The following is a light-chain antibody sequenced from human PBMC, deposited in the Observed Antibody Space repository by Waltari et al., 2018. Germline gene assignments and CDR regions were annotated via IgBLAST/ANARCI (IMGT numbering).Light chain of an antibody. CDR2: WAS. Sequence: DIVKNQTPDSLAVSQGERATISCKSKRNILSSSNNKNYLAWYQQKPGQPPKLLIYWASTRESGVPDRFSGSGSGTDFTLTISSLQAEDVAAYYCHQYYTTPPHTFGQGTKLEIK. J-gene: IGKJ2*01. CDR1: RNILSSSNNKNY. CDR3: HQYYTTPPHT. V-gene: IGKV4-1*01.